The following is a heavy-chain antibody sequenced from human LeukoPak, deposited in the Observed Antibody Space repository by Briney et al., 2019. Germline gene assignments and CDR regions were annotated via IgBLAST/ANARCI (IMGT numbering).Heavy chain of an antibody. CDR3: ARDWNDFYMDV. J-gene: IGHJ6*03. D-gene: IGHD1-1*01. CDR1: GFIFGSYS. CDR2: ISSSSNYI. V-gene: IGHV3-21*01. Sequence: GGSQRLSCTASGFIFGSYSMNWVRRPRREGRVWVSSISSSSNYIYYADLVKGRFTISRDNAKNSLFLQMDSLRDEDTAVYYCARDWNDFYMDVWGKGTTVTVSS.